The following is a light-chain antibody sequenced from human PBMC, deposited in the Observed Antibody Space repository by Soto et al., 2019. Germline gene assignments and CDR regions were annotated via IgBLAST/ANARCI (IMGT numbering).Light chain of an antibody. CDR2: GAS. CDR1: QSDSSSY. J-gene: IGKJ4*01. V-gene: IGKV3D-7*01. Sequence: EIVMTQSPATLSLSPGERATLSCRASQSDSSSYLSWYQQKPGQAPRLLIYGASTRATGSPARFSGSGSGTDSSLTISSLQPEDFAAYYCQQDYNSLTFGGGTKVEIK. CDR3: QQDYNSLT.